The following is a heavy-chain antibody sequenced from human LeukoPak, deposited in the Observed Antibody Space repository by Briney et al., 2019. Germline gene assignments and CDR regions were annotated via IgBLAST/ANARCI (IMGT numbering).Heavy chain of an antibody. CDR1: GGSISSYY. V-gene: IGHV4-59*01. CDR2: IYYSGST. J-gene: IGHJ4*02. D-gene: IGHD6-19*01. Sequence: SETLSLTCTVSGGSISSYYWSWIRQPPGKGLEWIGYIYYSGSTNYNPSLKSRVTISVDTSKNQFSLKLSSVTAADTAVYYCARGVGSSGPLDYWGQGTLVTVSS. CDR3: ARGVGSSGPLDY.